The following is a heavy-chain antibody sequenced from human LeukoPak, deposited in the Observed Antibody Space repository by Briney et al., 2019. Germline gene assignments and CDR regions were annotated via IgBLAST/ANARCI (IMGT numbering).Heavy chain of an antibody. D-gene: IGHD3-10*01. CDR1: GGSISSSSYY. J-gene: IGHJ4*02. CDR2: IYYSGST. Sequence: SETLSLTCTVSGGSISSSSYYRGWIRQPPGKGLEWIGSIYYSGSTYYNPSLKSRVTISIDTSKNQFSLKLSSVTAADTAVYYCARDRLWFGELLVLDYWGQGTLVTVSS. V-gene: IGHV4-39*07. CDR3: ARDRLWFGELLVLDY.